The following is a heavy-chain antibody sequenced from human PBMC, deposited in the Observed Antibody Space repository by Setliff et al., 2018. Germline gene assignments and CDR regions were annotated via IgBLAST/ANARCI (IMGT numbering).Heavy chain of an antibody. D-gene: IGHD2-2*01. V-gene: IGHV3-48*04. CDR2: ISSSSSTI. CDR3: ARFVVVPAEHFDY. Sequence: PGGSLRLSCAASGFTFSSYGMNWVRQAPGKGLEWVSYISSSSSTIYYADSVKGRFTISRDNAKNSLYLQMNSLRAEDTAVYYCARFVVVPAEHFDYWGQGTLVTVSS. J-gene: IGHJ4*02. CDR1: GFTFSSYG.